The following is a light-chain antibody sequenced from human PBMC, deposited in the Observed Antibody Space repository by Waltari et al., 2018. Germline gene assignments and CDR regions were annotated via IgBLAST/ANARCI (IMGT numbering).Light chain of an antibody. CDR2: DVT. Sequence: QSALTQPASVSGSPGQSITISCTGTSSDVGGFNWVSWYQQHPGKAPKVMIYDVTNRPSGVSNRFSGSKSGNTATLTISGLQAEDEADYYCMSYISRHTMIFGGGTRLTVL. J-gene: IGLJ2*01. CDR1: SSDVGGFNW. CDR3: MSYISRHTMI. V-gene: IGLV2-14*01.